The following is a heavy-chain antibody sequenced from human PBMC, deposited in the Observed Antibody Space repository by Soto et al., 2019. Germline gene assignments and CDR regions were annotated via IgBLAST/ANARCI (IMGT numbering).Heavy chain of an antibody. CDR3: ARDSQGLPAASPGFYYYGMDV. D-gene: IGHD2-2*01. CDR1: GFTVSSNY. Sequence: PGGSLRLSCAASGFTVSSNYMSWVRQAPGKGLEWVSIIYPAGSTYYADSVQGRFTISRDNSKNTLYLQMNSLGAEDTAVYYCARDSQGLPAASPGFYYYGMDVWGQGTTVTVSS. CDR2: IYPAGST. V-gene: IGHV3-53*01. J-gene: IGHJ6*02.